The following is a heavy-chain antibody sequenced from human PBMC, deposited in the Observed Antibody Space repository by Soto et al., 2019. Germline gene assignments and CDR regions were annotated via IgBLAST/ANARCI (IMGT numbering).Heavy chain of an antibody. CDR2: IKTDGTIT. V-gene: IGHV3-74*01. J-gene: IGHJ6*02. Sequence: EVHLVESGGGLVQPGGSLRLSCAGTGFTFSTYWMHWVRQAPGKGLEWVSRIKTDGTITGYADSVKGRFTISRDNAKNTLYLQMNSLRAEDTAVYYCARGGVIVVGLDVCGQGTTVTVSS. CDR3: ARGGVIVVGLDV. CDR1: GFTFSTYW. D-gene: IGHD3-22*01.